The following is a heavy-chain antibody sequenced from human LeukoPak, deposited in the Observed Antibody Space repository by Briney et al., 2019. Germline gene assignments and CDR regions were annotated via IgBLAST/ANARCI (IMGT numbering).Heavy chain of an antibody. V-gene: IGHV4-34*01. Sequence: SETLSLTCAVYGGSFSGYYWSWIRQPPGKGLEWIGEINHSGSTNYNPSLKSRVTISVDTSKNQFSLKLSSVTAADTAVYYCARPNYYGSGSYPRAFYYYYMDVWGKGTTVTVSS. D-gene: IGHD3-10*01. J-gene: IGHJ6*03. CDR1: GGSFSGYY. CDR2: INHSGST. CDR3: ARPNYYGSGSYPRAFYYYYMDV.